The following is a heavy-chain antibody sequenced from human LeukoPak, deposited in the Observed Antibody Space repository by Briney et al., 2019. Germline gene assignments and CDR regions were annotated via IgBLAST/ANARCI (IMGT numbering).Heavy chain of an antibody. J-gene: IGHJ4*02. V-gene: IGHV3-23*01. CDR1: GFTFSSYA. CDR2: ISGSGSST. CDR3: AKDRRSSNWLHDY. Sequence: GGSLRLSCAASGFTFSSYAMSWVRQAPGKGLECVSGISGSGSSTYYADSVKGRFTISRDNSKNTLYLQMSGLRAEDTAVYYCAKDRRSSNWLHDYWGQGTLVTVSS. D-gene: IGHD6-13*01.